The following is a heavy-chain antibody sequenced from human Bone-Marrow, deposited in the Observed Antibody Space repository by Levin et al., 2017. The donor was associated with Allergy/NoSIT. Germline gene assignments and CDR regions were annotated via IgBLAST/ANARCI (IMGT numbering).Heavy chain of an antibody. D-gene: IGHD6-19*01. V-gene: IGHV3-74*01. J-gene: IGHJ4*02. CDR3: ARVAVAGKATYYFDY. Sequence: PGGSLRLSCAASGFTFSSYWMYWVRQAPGKGLVWVSRISSDGSSAYYADSVKGRFTISRDNAKNTLYLQMNSLRAEDTAVYYCARVAVAGKATYYFDYWGQGTLVTVSS. CDR2: ISSDGSSA. CDR1: GFTFSSYW.